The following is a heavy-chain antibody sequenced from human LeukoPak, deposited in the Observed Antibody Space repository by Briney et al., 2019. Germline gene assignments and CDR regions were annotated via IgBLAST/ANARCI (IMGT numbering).Heavy chain of an antibody. Sequence: GGSLRLSCAASGFTFSSCGFNWVRQAPGKGLEWVSSIGPTGTDRYYADSVRGRFTISRDNAKNSLYLQVSSLRAEDTAVYYCAREGFDDGDSHRGLTGYMDVWGKGTTVTVSS. V-gene: IGHV3-21*01. CDR3: AREGFDDGDSHRGLTGYMDV. CDR1: GFTFSSCG. CDR2: IGPTGTDR. D-gene: IGHD4-17*01. J-gene: IGHJ6*03.